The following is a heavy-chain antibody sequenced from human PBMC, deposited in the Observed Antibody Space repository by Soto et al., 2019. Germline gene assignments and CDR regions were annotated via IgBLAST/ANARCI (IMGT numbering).Heavy chain of an antibody. J-gene: IGHJ4*02. CDR2: ISASSTTI. CDR1: GFTLSDHY. Sequence: QVQLVESGGGLVKIGGSLRLSCAASGFTLSDHYMTWVRQVPGKGLEWVSYISASSTTIYYADSVKGRFTISRDNAKNSLFLQMNSLRAEDTPVYYCARDIRGANWGQGTLVTVSS. V-gene: IGHV3-11*01. CDR3: ARDIRGAN.